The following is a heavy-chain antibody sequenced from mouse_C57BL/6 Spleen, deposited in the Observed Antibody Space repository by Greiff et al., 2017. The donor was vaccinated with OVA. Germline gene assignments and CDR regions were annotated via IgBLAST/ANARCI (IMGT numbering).Heavy chain of an antibody. CDR1: GYTFTDYY. CDR2: INPNNGGT. V-gene: IGHV1-26*01. CDR3: AREGDSSGYGYYFDY. D-gene: IGHD3-2*02. Sequence: VQLQQSGPELVKPGASVKISCKASGYTFTDYYMNWVKQSHGKSLEWIGDINPNNGGTSYNQKFKGKATLTVDKSSSTAYMELRSLTSEDSAVYYCAREGDSSGYGYYFDYWGQGTTLTVSS. J-gene: IGHJ2*01.